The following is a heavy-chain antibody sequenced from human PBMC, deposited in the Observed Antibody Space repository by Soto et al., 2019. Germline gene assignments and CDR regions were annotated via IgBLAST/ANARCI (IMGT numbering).Heavy chain of an antibody. Sequence: GGSLRLSCAASGFTFSNAWMSWVRQAPGKGLEWVSAISGSGGSTYYADSVKGRFTISRDNSKNTLYLQMNSLRAGDTAVYYCAREYDILNWFDPWGQRTLVTVSS. CDR1: GFTFSNAW. V-gene: IGHV3-23*01. J-gene: IGHJ5*02. CDR3: AREYDILNWFDP. CDR2: ISGSGGST. D-gene: IGHD3-9*01.